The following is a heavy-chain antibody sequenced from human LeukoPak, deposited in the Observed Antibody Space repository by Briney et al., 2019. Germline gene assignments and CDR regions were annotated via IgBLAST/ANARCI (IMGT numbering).Heavy chain of an antibody. D-gene: IGHD1-26*01. J-gene: IGHJ4*02. V-gene: IGHV4-59*01. CDR1: GGSISSYY. CDR3: ARAALTMGATKFDY. Sequence: SETLSLTCTVSGGSISSYYWSWIRQHPGKGLEWIGYIYYSGSTNYNPSLKSRVTISLDASKNQFSLKLSSVAAADTALYYCARAALTMGATKFDYWGQGTLVTVSS. CDR2: IYYSGST.